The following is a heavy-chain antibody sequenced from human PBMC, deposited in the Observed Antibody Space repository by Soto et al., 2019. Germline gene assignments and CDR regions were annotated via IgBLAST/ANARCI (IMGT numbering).Heavy chain of an antibody. V-gene: IGHV4-39*01. CDR1: GGSVAIIAYY. J-gene: IGHJ6*02. Sequence: SETLSLTCSVSGGSVAIIAYYWGWIRQSPGKGLECIGSINYSGSSYYNPSLKSRVTISVDMSKNQFSLKLSSVIAADTAVYFCARHGGDYNYDYYYGMDVWGQGTTVTVSS. CDR3: ARHGGDYNYDYYYGMDV. D-gene: IGHD2-21*02. CDR2: INYSGSS.